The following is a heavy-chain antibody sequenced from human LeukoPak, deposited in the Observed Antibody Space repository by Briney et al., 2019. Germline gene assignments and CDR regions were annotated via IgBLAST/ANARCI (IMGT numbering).Heavy chain of an antibody. J-gene: IGHJ4*02. CDR2: INTNTGNP. Sequence: ASVKVSCKASGYTFTSYGISWVRQAPGQGLEWMGWINTNTGNPTYAQGFTGRFVFSLDTSVSTAYLQISSLKAEDTAVYHCARGVAAADYYFDYWGQGTLVTVSS. CDR3: ARGVAAADYYFDY. V-gene: IGHV7-4-1*02. D-gene: IGHD6-13*01. CDR1: GYTFTSYG.